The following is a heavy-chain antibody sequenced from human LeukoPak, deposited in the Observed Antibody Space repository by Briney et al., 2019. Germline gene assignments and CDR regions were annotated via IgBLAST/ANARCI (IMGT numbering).Heavy chain of an antibody. V-gene: IGHV3-23*01. CDR1: GFTFSSYA. D-gene: IGHD3-22*01. Sequence: PGGSLRLSCAASGFTFSSYAMSWVRQAPGKGLEWVSAISGSGGSTYFADSVKGRFTISRDNSKNTLYLQMNSLRAEDTAVYYCAKGAGYDSSGYYHRDYWGQGTLVTVSS. CDR3: AKGAGYDSSGYYHRDY. CDR2: ISGSGGST. J-gene: IGHJ4*02.